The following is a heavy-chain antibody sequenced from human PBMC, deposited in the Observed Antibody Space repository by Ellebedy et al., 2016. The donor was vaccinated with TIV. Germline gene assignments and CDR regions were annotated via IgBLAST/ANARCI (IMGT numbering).Heavy chain of an antibody. V-gene: IGHV4-31*03. Sequence: SETLSLTCTVSGGSINSGYYWSWIRQHPGKGLEWIGYIYYSGTTYYNPSLQSRVTMSVDTSKTPFSLKLSSVTAADPAVYYCASGYCSGGSCYGVPTWLDPWGQGTLVTVSS. J-gene: IGHJ5*02. CDR1: GGSINSGYY. CDR2: IYYSGTT. D-gene: IGHD2-15*01. CDR3: ASGYCSGGSCYGVPTWLDP.